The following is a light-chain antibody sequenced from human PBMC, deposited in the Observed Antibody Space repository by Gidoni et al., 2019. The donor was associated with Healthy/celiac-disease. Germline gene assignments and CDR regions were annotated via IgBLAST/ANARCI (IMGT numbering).Light chain of an antibody. V-gene: IGKV1-5*01. CDR3: QQYNSYSWP. CDR2: DAS. CDR1: QSISSW. Sequence: DIQMTQSPSTLSASVGDRVTIPCRASQSISSWLAWYQQKPGKAPKLLIYDASSLESGVPSRFSGSGSGTEFTLTISSLQPDDFSTYYCQQYNSYSWPFGQGTNVEIK. J-gene: IGKJ1*01.